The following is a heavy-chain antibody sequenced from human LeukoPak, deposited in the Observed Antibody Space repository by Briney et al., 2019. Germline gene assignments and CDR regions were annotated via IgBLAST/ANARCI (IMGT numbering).Heavy chain of an antibody. J-gene: IGHJ4*02. CDR2: IYSGGST. CDR1: GFTVSSNY. D-gene: IGHD4-17*01. CDR3: ARESTVTTSFDY. V-gene: IGHV3-66*01. Sequence: GGSLRLSCAASGFTVSSNYMSWVRQAPGKGLEWVSVIYSGGSTYYEDSVKGRFTISRDNSKNPLYLQMNSLRAEDTAVYYCARESTVTTSFDYWGQGTLVTVSS.